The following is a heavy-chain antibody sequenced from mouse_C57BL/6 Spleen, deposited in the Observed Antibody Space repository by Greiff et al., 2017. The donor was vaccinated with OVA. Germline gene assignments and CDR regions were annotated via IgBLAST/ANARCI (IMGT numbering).Heavy chain of an antibody. CDR3: ARLGGQLRLPFDY. V-gene: IGHV1-81*01. Sequence: QVQLKESGAELARPGASVKLSCKASGYTFTSYGISWVKQRTGQGLEWIGEIYPRSGNTYYNEKFKGKATLTADKSSSTAYMELRSLTSEDSAVYVCARLGGQLRLPFDYWGQGTTLTVSS. CDR2: IYPRSGNT. D-gene: IGHD3-2*02. J-gene: IGHJ2*01. CDR1: GYTFTSYG.